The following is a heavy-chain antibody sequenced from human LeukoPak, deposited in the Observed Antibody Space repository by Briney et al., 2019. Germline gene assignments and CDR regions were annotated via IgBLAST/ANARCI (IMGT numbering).Heavy chain of an antibody. D-gene: IGHD2-15*01. J-gene: IGHJ6*03. Sequence: SETLSLTCTVSGSSISSSSYYWGWIRQPPGKGLEWIGSIYYSGSTYYNPSLKSRVTISVDTSKNQFSLKLSSVTAADTAVYYCARRDCSGGSCYYYYYMDVWGKGTTVTVSS. V-gene: IGHV4-39*01. CDR1: GSSISSSSYY. CDR2: IYYSGST. CDR3: ARRDCSGGSCYYYYYMDV.